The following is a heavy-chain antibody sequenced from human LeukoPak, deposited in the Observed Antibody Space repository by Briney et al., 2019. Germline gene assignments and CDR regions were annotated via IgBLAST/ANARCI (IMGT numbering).Heavy chain of an antibody. Sequence: ASVKVSCKASGYTFTGYYMHWVRQAPGQGLEWMGWINPNSGGTNYAQKVQGRVTITTDTSTNTAYMELRSLRSDDTAVYYCARISGYSYGPRFDYFDYWGQGTLVTVSS. D-gene: IGHD5-18*01. J-gene: IGHJ4*02. CDR1: GYTFTGYY. CDR2: INPNSGGT. CDR3: ARISGYSYGPRFDYFDY. V-gene: IGHV1-2*02.